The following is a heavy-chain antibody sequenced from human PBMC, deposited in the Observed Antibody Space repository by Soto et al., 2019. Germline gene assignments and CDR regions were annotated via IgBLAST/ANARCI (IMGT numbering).Heavy chain of an antibody. CDR1: GGSFSGYY. V-gene: IGHV4-34*01. D-gene: IGHD4-17*01. Sequence: SETLSLTCAVYGGSFSGYYWSWIRQPPGKGLEWIGEINHSGSTNYNPSLRSRVTISVDTSKNQFSLKLSSVTAADTAVYYCARLRYFDYWGQGTLVTVSS. CDR2: INHSGST. CDR3: ARLRYFDY. J-gene: IGHJ4*02.